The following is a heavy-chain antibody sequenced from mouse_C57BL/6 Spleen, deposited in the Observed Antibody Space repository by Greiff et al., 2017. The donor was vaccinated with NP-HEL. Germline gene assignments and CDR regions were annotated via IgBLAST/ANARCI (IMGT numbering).Heavy chain of an antibody. CDR3: AKNEKLLRYPNV. CDR2: IWRGGST. CDR1: GFSLTSYG. Sequence: VQLVESGPGLVQPSQSLSITCTVSGFSLTSYGVHWVRQSPGKGLEWLGVIWRGGSTDYNAAFMSRLSITKDNSKSQVFFKMNSLQADDTAIYYCAKNEKLLRYPNVWGTGTTVTVSS. D-gene: IGHD1-1*01. V-gene: IGHV2-5*01. J-gene: IGHJ1*03.